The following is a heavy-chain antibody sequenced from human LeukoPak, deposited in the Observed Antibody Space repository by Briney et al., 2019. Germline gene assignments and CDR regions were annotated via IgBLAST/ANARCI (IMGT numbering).Heavy chain of an antibody. CDR2: ISYDGSNK. V-gene: IGHV3-30*18. J-gene: IGHJ4*02. CDR3: AKDLVDTAMGIDY. D-gene: IGHD5-18*01. CDR1: GFTFSSYG. Sequence: GGSLRLSCAASGFTFSSYGMHWVRQAPGKGLEWVAVISYDGSNKYYADSVKGRFTISRDNSKNTLYLQMNSLRAEDTAVYYCAKDLVDTAMGIDYWGQGTLFTVSS.